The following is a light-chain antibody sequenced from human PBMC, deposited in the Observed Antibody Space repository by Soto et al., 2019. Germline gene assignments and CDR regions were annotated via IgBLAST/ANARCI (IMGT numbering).Light chain of an antibody. CDR3: QSYDSSLSAVV. J-gene: IGLJ2*01. CDR1: SSNIGAGYD. V-gene: IGLV1-40*01. CDR2: GNS. Sequence: QSVLTQPPSVSGAPGQRVTISCTGSSSNIGAGYDVHWYQQLPGTAPKPLIYGNSNRPSGVPDRFSGSKSGTSASLAITGLQAEDEADYYCQSYDSSLSAVVFGGGTQLTVL.